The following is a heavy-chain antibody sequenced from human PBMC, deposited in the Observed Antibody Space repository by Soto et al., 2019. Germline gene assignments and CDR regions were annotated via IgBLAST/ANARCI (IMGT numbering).Heavy chain of an antibody. J-gene: IGHJ6*02. CDR2: INSDGSST. D-gene: IGHD6-19*01. CDR3: ASPYMYSSGLYFYGMDV. CDR1: GFTFSSYW. V-gene: IGHV3-74*01. Sequence: EVQLVESGGGLVQPGGSLRLSCAASGFTFSSYWMHWFRQAPGKGLVWVSRINSDGSSTSYADSVKGRFTISRDNAKNTVYLQMNSLRAEDTAVYYCASPYMYSSGLYFYGMDVWGQGTTVTVSS.